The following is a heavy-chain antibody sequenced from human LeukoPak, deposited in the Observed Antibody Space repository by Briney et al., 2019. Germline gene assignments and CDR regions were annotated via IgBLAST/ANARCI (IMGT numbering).Heavy chain of an antibody. CDR2: ISYDGNNK. Sequence: PGRSLRLSCAASGFXFSNYDMHWVRQAPGKGREWLAGISYDGNNKDFADSVKGRFTISRDNSKNTLYLQMNILRAEDTAVYYCARGNNVLMVTGCFDYWGQGTLVTVSS. CDR1: GFXFSNYD. V-gene: IGHV3-30-3*01. J-gene: IGHJ4*02. CDR3: ARGNNVLMVTGCFDY. D-gene: IGHD2-21*02.